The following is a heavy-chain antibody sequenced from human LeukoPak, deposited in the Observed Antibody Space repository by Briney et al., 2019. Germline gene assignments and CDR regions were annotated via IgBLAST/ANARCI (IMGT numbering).Heavy chain of an antibody. V-gene: IGHV3-30*02. CDR3: AKDLSEGVVVAVARIIRGFDY. CDR1: GFTFSNYV. Sequence: AGGSLRLFXAASGFTFSNYVMHWGRQAPGKGLGGVAFILYDGSNKYYADSVKGRFPLSRDNSKNTLHPQMNSLRAEDTALFYFAKDLSEGVVVAVARIIRGFDYWGQGTLVTVSS. CDR2: ILYDGSNK. J-gene: IGHJ4*02. D-gene: IGHD2-2*01.